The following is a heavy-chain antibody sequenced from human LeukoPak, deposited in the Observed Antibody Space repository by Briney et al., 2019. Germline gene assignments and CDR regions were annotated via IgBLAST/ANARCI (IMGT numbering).Heavy chain of an antibody. J-gene: IGHJ5*02. Sequence: SETLSLTCAVYGGSFSGYYWSWIRQPPGKGLEWIGEINHSGSTNYNPSLKSRVTISVDTSKNQFSLKLSSVTAADTAVYYCARGGLRNYYGSGSYLWFDPWGQGTLVTVSS. CDR1: GGSFSGYY. D-gene: IGHD3-10*01. CDR2: INHSGST. CDR3: ARGGLRNYYGSGSYLWFDP. V-gene: IGHV4-34*01.